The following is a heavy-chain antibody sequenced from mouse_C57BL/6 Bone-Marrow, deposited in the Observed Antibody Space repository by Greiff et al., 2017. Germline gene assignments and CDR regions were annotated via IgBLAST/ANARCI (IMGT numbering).Heavy chain of an antibody. D-gene: IGHD1-1*01. J-gene: IGHJ4*01. CDR1: GFTFSDYG. CDR2: ISSGSSTI. CDR3: ARDYGRAMDY. Sequence: EVQGVESGGGLVKPGGSLKLSCAASGFTFSDYGMHWVRQAPEKGLEWVAYISSGSSTIYNADTVKGRFTISRDNAKNTLFLQMTSLRSEDTAMYYCARDYGRAMDYWGQGTSVTVSS. V-gene: IGHV5-17*01.